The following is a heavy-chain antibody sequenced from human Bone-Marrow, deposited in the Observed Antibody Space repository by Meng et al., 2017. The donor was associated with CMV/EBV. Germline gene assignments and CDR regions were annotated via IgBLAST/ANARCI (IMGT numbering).Heavy chain of an antibody. J-gene: IGHJ4*02. Sequence: SSVNVSCKASGLTFSSYAISWVRQAPGQGLEWMGGIIPIFGTANYAQKFQGRVTITTDESTSTAYMELSSLRSEDTAVYYCARGDSYYYDSSVYYPFDYWGQGTLVTVSS. CDR1: GLTFSSYA. V-gene: IGHV1-69*05. D-gene: IGHD3-22*01. CDR2: IIPIFGTA. CDR3: ARGDSYYYDSSVYYPFDY.